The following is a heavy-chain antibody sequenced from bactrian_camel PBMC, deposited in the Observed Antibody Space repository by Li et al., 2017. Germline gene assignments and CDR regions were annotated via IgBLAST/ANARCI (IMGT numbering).Heavy chain of an antibody. J-gene: IGHJ4*01. D-gene: IGHD3*01. CDR1: GYSSIVNC. V-gene: IGHV3S54*01. CDR3: ASARSPACLSMTISRYQD. Sequence: HVQLVESGGGLVQPGGSLTLSCAASGYSSIVNCMGWYRQGIGEEREGVAAIFTSDDSTYYTDSVKGRFTISQDNAKNTVYLQMNNLTLEDTAMYYCASARSPACLSMTISRYQDWGLGTQVTVS. CDR2: IFTSDDST.